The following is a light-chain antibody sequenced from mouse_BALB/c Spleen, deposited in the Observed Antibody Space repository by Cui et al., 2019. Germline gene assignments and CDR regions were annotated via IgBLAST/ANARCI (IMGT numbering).Light chain of an antibody. V-gene: IGKV12-44*01. CDR1: GNIYSY. Sequence: DLQMTQPTASLSTYVGETVTITCRASGNIYSYLAWYQQKQGKSPQLLVYNAKTLADGVPSRFSGSGSGTQFSLKINSLQPEDFGSYYCQHHYSTPLTFGAGTKLELK. CDR2: NAK. J-gene: IGKJ5*01. CDR3: QHHYSTPLT.